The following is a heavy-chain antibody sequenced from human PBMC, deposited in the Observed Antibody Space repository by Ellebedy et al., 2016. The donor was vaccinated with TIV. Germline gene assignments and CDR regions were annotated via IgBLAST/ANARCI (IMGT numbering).Heavy chain of an antibody. Sequence: SGPTLVXPTATLTLTCTVSGFSLSNARMGVSWIRQPPGKALEWLAHIFSNGEKSYSTSLKSRLTTSKDTSKSQVVLTITNMDPVDTATYYCARMETVTTTVWVYYYGMDVWGQGTTVTVSS. J-gene: IGHJ6*02. CDR3: ARMETVTTTVWVYYYGMDV. CDR1: GFSLSNARMG. CDR2: IFSNGEK. V-gene: IGHV2-26*01. D-gene: IGHD4-17*01.